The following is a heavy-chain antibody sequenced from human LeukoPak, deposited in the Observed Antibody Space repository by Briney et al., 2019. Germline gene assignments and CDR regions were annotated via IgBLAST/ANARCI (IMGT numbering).Heavy chain of an antibody. CDR1: GGTFNSYA. D-gene: IGHD2-2*01. CDR3: ATLVVPAAMWGETITYNWFDP. Sequence: SVKVSCKASGGTFNSYAISWVRQAPGQGLEWMGGIIPIFGTANYAKKFQGRVTITADESTSTAYMELSSLRSEDTAVYFCATLVVPAAMWGETITYNWFDPWGQGTLVTVSS. J-gene: IGHJ5*02. V-gene: IGHV1-69*13. CDR2: IIPIFGTA.